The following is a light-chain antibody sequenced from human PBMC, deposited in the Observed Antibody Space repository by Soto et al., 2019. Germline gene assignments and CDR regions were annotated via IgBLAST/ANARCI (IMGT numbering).Light chain of an antibody. CDR1: SSDVGGYDY. V-gene: IGLV1-47*01. J-gene: IGLJ3*02. Sequence: QSALTQPPSASGSPGQPVTISCTGTSSDVGGYDYVSWYQQYPGKAPKLLIYRNNQRPSGVPDRFSGSKSGTSASLAISGLRSEDEADYYCAAWDDSLSGPVFGGGTKLTVL. CDR2: RNN. CDR3: AAWDDSLSGPV.